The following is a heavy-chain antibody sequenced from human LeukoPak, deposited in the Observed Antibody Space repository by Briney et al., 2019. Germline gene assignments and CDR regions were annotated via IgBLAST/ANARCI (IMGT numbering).Heavy chain of an antibody. D-gene: IGHD4-11*01. V-gene: IGHV1-8*03. Sequence: ASVKVSCKASGGTFSSYAISWVRQAPGQGLEWMGWMNPNSGNTGYAQKFQGRVTITRNTSISTAYMELSSLRSEDTAVYYCARADYNEAFDYWGQGTLVTVSS. CDR3: ARADYNEAFDY. CDR2: MNPNSGNT. CDR1: GGTFSSYA. J-gene: IGHJ4*02.